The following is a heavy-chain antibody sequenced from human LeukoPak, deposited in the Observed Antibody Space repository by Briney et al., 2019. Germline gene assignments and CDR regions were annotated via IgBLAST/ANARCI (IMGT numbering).Heavy chain of an antibody. D-gene: IGHD4-17*01. V-gene: IGHV1-2*02. Sequence: GASVKVSCKASGYSFNDYYIHWARQAPGQGLEWMGWINPNRGGTSYAQKFQGRVTMTRDTSITTAYMELSSLRSDDTAMYYCARDTCDGVTCYNWFDPWSQGTLVTVSS. CDR3: ARDTCDGVTCYNWFDP. CDR2: INPNRGGT. CDR1: GYSFNDYY. J-gene: IGHJ5*02.